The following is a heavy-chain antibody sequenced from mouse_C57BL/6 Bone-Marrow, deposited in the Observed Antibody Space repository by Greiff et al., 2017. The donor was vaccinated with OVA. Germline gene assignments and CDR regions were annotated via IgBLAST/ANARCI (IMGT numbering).Heavy chain of an antibody. V-gene: IGHV1-62-2*01. CDR2: FYPGSGSI. CDR3: ARRGYYYGLFDV. J-gene: IGHJ1*03. D-gene: IGHD1-1*01. CDR1: GYTFTEYT. Sequence: VQLQQSGAELVKPGASVKLSCKASGYTFTEYTIHWVKQRSGKGLEWIGWFYPGSGSIKYNEKFKDKATLTAAKSSSTVYMELSRLTSDDSAVYFCARRGYYYGLFDVWGTGTTVTVSS.